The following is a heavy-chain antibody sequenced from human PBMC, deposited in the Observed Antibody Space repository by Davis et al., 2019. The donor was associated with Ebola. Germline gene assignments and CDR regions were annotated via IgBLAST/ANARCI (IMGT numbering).Heavy chain of an antibody. D-gene: IGHD1-26*01. Sequence: MPSETLSLTCTVSGYSISSGFSWGWIRQPPGKWLEWMGSIYHSGTTNYKPSLKSRVTISLDTSKNQFSLKLTSVTAADTAVYYCARKPISEGYLHYFDYWGQGTLVTVAS. CDR2: IYHSGTT. J-gene: IGHJ4*02. CDR1: GYSISSGFS. V-gene: IGHV4-38-2*02. CDR3: ARKPISEGYLHYFDY.